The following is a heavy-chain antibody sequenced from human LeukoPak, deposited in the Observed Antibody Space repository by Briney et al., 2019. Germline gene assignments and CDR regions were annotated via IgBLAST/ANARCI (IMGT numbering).Heavy chain of an antibody. CDR2: INSDGSST. CDR1: GFTFSRYW. D-gene: IGHD6-6*01. Sequence: GGSVRLSCAASGFTFSRYWMHWVRQAPGKGLVWVSRINSDGSSTSYADSVKGRFTISRDNAKNTLYLQMNSLRAEDTAVYYCARLIAARPGTDYWGQGTLVTVSS. CDR3: ARLIAARPGTDY. V-gene: IGHV3-74*01. J-gene: IGHJ4*02.